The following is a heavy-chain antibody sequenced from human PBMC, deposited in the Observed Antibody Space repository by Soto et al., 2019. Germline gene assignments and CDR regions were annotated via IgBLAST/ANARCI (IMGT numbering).Heavy chain of an antibody. J-gene: IGHJ6*02. Sequence: QVQLQESGPGLVKPSQTLSLTCTVSGGSISSGGYYWSWIRQHPGKGLEWIGYIYYSGSTYYNPSLKSRVTISVDTSKTQFSLKLSSVTAADTAVYYCARGLTRTLVYYCDGMDVWGQGTTVTVSS. CDR3: ARGLTRTLVYYCDGMDV. CDR1: GGSISSGGYY. V-gene: IGHV4-31*03. CDR2: IYYSGST.